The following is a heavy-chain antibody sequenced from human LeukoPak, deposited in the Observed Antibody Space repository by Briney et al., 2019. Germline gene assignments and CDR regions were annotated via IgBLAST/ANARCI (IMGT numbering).Heavy chain of an antibody. J-gene: IGHJ4*02. CDR2: INQDGSEE. V-gene: IGHV3-7*05. Sequence: GGSLRLSCAASGFTSFNYWMHWLRQAPGRGLESVADINQDGSEENYGASVKGRFTISRDNAKNSLYLQMNSLRAEDTAVYYCARGNGWIITVWGQGTLVTVSS. CDR3: ARGNGWIITV. D-gene: IGHD3-22*01. CDR1: GFTSFNYW.